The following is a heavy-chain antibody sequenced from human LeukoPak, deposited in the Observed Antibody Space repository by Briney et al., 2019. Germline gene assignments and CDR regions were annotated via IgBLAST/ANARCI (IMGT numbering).Heavy chain of an antibody. CDR2: IYYSGST. D-gene: IGHD3-10*01. CDR1: GGSFNSGGYY. CDR3: ARGLDFGRGWFDP. J-gene: IGHJ5*02. Sequence: SQTLSLTCSVSGGSFNSGGYYWSWIRQPPGKGLEWIGYIYYSGSTNYNPSLKSRVTISVDTSKNQFSLKLSSVTAADTAVYYCARGLDFGRGWFDPWGQGTLVTVSS. V-gene: IGHV4-61*08.